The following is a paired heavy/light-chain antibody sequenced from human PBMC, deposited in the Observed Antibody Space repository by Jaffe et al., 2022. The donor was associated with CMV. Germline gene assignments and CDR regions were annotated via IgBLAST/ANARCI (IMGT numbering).Light chain of an antibody. CDR1: QSVRSK. V-gene: IGKV3-15*01. CDR3: HHFTNWPWT. CDR2: GAS. Sequence: IVMTQSPGTLSVSPGERATLSCRASQSVRSKLAWYQQKPGQPPRLLIYGASTRATGVPARFSGSGSGTEFTLTISSLQSEDFGVYYCHHFTNWPWTFGQGTKVEIK. J-gene: IGKJ1*01.
Heavy chain of an antibody. CDR3: VTDPYDSSAHLIEPH. D-gene: IGHD3-22*01. V-gene: IGHV3-23*01. CDR2: INLNDGRT. CDR1: GFTFRSYA. J-gene: IGHJ4*02. Sequence: EVQLLDSGGGLVQPGGSLRLSCAASGFTFRSYAINWVRQAPGKGLEWVSSINLNDGRTFYADSVEGRFTVSRDNSKSTVSLQMNSLRGEDTAVYYCVTDPYDSSAHLIEPHWGQGTVVTVSS.